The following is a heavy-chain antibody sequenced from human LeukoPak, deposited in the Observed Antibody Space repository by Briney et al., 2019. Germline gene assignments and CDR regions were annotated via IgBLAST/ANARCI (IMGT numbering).Heavy chain of an antibody. CDR1: GGSFSGYY. CDR2: INHSGST. D-gene: IGHD1-7*01. J-gene: IGHJ4*02. Sequence: PSETLSLTCAVYGGSFSGYYWSWIRQPPGEGLEWIGEINHSGSTNYNPSLKSRVTISVDTSKNQFSLKLSSVTAADTAVYYCARGPYNWNYVGLKLFDYWGQGTLVTVSS. V-gene: IGHV4-34*01. CDR3: ARGPYNWNYVGLKLFDY.